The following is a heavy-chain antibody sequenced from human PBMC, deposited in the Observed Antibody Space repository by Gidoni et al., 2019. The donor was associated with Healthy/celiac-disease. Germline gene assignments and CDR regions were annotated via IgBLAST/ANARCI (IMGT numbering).Heavy chain of an antibody. D-gene: IGHD2-15*01. J-gene: IGHJ4*02. CDR3: AKMVGTLSRYGYFDY. CDR1: GFTFSSSA. V-gene: IGHV3-23*01. CDR2: ISGSGGST. Sequence: EVQLLESGGGLVQPGGSLRPSRAASGFTFSSSAMSWVRQAPGKGLEWVSAISGSGGSTYYADSVKGRFTISRDNSKNTLYLQMNSLRAEDTAVYYCAKMVGTLSRYGYFDYWGQGTLVTVSS.